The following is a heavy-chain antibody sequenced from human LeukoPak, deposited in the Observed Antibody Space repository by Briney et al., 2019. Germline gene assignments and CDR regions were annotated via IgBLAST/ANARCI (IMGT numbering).Heavy chain of an antibody. CDR1: GFTFSSHL. CDR3: ARAPPYSSASWGYYGMDV. J-gene: IGHJ6*02. V-gene: IGHV3-74*01. D-gene: IGHD6-6*01. Sequence: PGGSLRLSCAASGFTFSSHLMHWVRQAPGKGLVWVSRISSDGTYTNYADSVRGRFTISRENAKNSLYLQMNSLRAGDTAVYYCARAPPYSSASWGYYGMDVWSQGTTVTVSS. CDR2: ISSDGTYT.